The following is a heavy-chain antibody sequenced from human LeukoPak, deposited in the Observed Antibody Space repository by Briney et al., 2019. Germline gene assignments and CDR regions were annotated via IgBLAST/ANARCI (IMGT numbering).Heavy chain of an antibody. CDR3: ARGGSITSAAPDY. J-gene: IGHJ4*02. CDR2: ISYDGSNK. Sequence: GRPLRLSCAASGFTFSSYAMHWVRQAPGKGLEWVAVISYDGSNKYYADSVKGRFTISRDNSKNTLYLQMNSLRAEDTAVYYCARGGSITSAAPDYWGQGTLVTVSS. D-gene: IGHD2-2*01. CDR1: GFTFSSYA. V-gene: IGHV3-30*04.